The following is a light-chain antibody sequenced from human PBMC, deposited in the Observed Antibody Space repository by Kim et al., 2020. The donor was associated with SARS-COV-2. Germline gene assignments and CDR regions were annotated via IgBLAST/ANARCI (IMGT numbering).Light chain of an antibody. CDR2: GAS. CDR1: QSVSSN. CDR3: QQYNDWRT. J-gene: IGKJ1*01. V-gene: IGKV3-15*01. Sequence: ETVMTQSPATLSVYPGERATLSCRASQSVSSNLAWYQQKPGQAPRLLIYGASTRATGIPARFSGSGSGTEFTLTISSLQSGDFAIYFCQQYNDWRTFGQGTKVDIK.